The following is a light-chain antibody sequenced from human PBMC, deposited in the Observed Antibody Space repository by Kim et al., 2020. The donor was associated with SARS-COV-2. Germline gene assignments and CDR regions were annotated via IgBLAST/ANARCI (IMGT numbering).Light chain of an antibody. Sequence: QSVTVSITGTSRAVVGDNEVTWYQSHPGTAPKLRIYAVNKPPSGIPVRCSGSKSGNTASLTVSGLQAEDEADYYCGSYTGSNNFAVFGGGTQLTVL. CDR1: SRAVVGDNE. J-gene: IGLJ2*01. V-gene: IGLV2-8*01. CDR2: AVN. CDR3: GSYTGSNNFAV.